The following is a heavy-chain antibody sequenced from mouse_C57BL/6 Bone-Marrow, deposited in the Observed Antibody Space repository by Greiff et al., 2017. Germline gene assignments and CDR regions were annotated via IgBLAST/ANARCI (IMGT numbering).Heavy chain of an antibody. J-gene: IGHJ3*01. CDR2: ISSGGAYI. CDR3: TRDQGGSMITTFAY. D-gene: IGHD2-4*01. CDR1: GFTFSSYA. Sequence: EVQLVESGEGLVKPGGSLKLSCAASGFTFSSYAMSWVRQTPEKRLEWVAYISSGGAYIYYADTVKGRFTISRDNARNTLYLQMSSLKSEDTAMCYCTRDQGGSMITTFAYWGQGTLVTVSA. V-gene: IGHV5-9-1*02.